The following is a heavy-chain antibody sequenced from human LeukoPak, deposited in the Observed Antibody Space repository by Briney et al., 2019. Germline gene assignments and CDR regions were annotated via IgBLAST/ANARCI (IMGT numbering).Heavy chain of an antibody. Sequence: PGGSLRLSCAASGFTFSSYGMTWVRQAPGKGLEWVSAISDSGGRTFYADSVRGRSTISRDNSKNTLYLQLNSLRADDTAVYYCAKYKGYCSSTSCYKDYWGQGTLVTVSS. CDR3: AKYKGYCSSTSCYKDY. V-gene: IGHV3-23*01. J-gene: IGHJ4*02. CDR2: ISDSGGRT. D-gene: IGHD2-2*02. CDR1: GFTFSSYG.